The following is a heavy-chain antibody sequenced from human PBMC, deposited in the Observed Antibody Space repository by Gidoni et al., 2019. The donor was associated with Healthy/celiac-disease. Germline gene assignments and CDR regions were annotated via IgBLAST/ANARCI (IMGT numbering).Heavy chain of an antibody. D-gene: IGHD2-15*01. V-gene: IGHV3-21*01. CDR2: ISSSSSYI. Sequence: EVQLVESGVGLVKPGGSLRLSCAASGLTFRSSSMNWVPQAPGKGLEWVSSISSSSSYIDYADSVKGRFTSSRDNAKNSLYLQMNSLRAEDTAVYYCARDSGSLRGPNWFDPWGQGTLVTVSS. J-gene: IGHJ5*02. CDR3: ARDSGSLRGPNWFDP. CDR1: GLTFRSSS.